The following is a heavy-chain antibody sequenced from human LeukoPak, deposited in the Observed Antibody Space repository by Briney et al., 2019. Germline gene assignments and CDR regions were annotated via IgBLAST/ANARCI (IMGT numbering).Heavy chain of an antibody. J-gene: IGHJ3*02. Sequence: GGSLRLSCAASGFTFSRYWMHWVRQAPGKGLVWVSRINTDGRTIAYADSAKGRFTISRDNAKNTLYLQMNSLRAEDTAVYYCARDRAPRSKYQLLYPGVGSGAFDIWGQGTMVTVSP. CDR3: ARDRAPRSKYQLLYPGVGSGAFDI. CDR1: GFTFSRYW. D-gene: IGHD2-2*02. CDR2: INTDGRTI. V-gene: IGHV3-74*01.